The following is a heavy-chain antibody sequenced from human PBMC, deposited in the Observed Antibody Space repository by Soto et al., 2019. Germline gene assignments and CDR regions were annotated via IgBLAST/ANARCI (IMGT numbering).Heavy chain of an antibody. CDR3: AREGGSLNWFDP. CDR2: VNSDVISA. J-gene: IGHJ5*02. CDR1: GFTFRNYW. D-gene: IGHD1-26*01. Sequence: PGGSLRLSCAASGFTFRNYWMHWVRQVPGKGLEWVSRVNSDVISASYADSVKGRFTISRDNAKNTLYLQMNSLRVEDTAVYYCAREGGSLNWFDPWGQGTLVTVSS. V-gene: IGHV3-74*01.